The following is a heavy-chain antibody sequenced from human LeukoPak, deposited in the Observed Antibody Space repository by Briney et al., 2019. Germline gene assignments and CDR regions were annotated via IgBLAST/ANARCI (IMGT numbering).Heavy chain of an antibody. CDR1: GGSISGYY. Sequence: SETLSLTCTVSGGSISGYYWNWIRQPPVKELEWIGYCYYSGSTNYNPSLKSRVTISVDTSKNQFSLKLNSVTAADTAVYYCARSITYSYGYFDYWGQGTLVTVSS. CDR3: ARSITYSYGYFDY. V-gene: IGHV4-59*01. D-gene: IGHD5-18*01. CDR2: CYYSGST. J-gene: IGHJ4*02.